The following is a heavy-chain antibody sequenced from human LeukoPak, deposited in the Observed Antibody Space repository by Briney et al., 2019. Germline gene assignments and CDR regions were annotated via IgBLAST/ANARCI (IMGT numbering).Heavy chain of an antibody. V-gene: IGHV3-74*01. CDR3: ARDRIYTPDY. J-gene: IGHJ4*02. CDR1: GFTFSSYS. D-gene: IGHD4-4*01. Sequence: GGALRLSCAASGFTFSSYSMNWVRQAPGKGPVWVARINSDGSSTTYADSVKGRFTISRDNAKNTLYLQINSLRAEDTAVYYCARDRIYTPDYWGQGTLVTVSS. CDR2: INSDGSST.